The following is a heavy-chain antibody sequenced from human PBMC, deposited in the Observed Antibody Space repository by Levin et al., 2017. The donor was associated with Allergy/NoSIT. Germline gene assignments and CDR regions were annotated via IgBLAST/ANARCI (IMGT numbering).Heavy chain of an antibody. CDR3: ARDRASCCYYGMDV. V-gene: IGHV3-30-3*01. D-gene: IGHD3-10*01. CDR2: ISNDENKK. CDR1: GFTFSNHA. Sequence: LSLTCAASGFTFSNHAMHWVRQTPGKGLEWVAVISNDENKKYYADSVKGRFTISRDNSKNTLYLQMNSLRIEDTAVFYCARDRASCCYYGMDVWGQGTTVTVSS. J-gene: IGHJ6*02.